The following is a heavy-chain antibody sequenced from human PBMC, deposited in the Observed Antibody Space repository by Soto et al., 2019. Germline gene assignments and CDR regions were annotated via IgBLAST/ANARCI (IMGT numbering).Heavy chain of an antibody. CDR2: IWYDGSNK. V-gene: IGHV3-33*01. Sequence: GGSLRLSCAASGFTFSSYGMHWVRQAPGKGLEWVAVIWYDGSNKYYADSVKGRFTNSRDNSKNTLYLQMNSLRAEDTVVYYCAIDLLRSGAYCGGDCYSGRFQHWGQGTLVTVSS. CDR1: GFTFSSYG. D-gene: IGHD2-21*02. CDR3: AIDLLRSGAYCGGDCYSGRFQH. J-gene: IGHJ1*01.